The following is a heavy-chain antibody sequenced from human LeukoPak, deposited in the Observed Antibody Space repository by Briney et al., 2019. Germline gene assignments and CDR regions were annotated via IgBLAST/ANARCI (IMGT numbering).Heavy chain of an antibody. V-gene: IGHV3-9*01. J-gene: IGHJ4*02. D-gene: IGHD4-17*01. Sequence: GGSLRLSCAASGFTFDDYAMHWVRQAPGKGLEWVSGISWNSGSIGYADSVKGRFTISRDNAKNSLYLQMNSLRAEDTALYYCAKADGTTVITRPLYYFDYWGQGTLVTVSS. CDR3: AKADGTTVITRPLYYFDY. CDR1: GFTFDDYA. CDR2: ISWNSGSI.